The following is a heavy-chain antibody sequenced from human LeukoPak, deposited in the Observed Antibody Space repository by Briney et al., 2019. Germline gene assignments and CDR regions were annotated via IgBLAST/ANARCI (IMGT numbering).Heavy chain of an antibody. CDR1: GYTFTSYY. D-gene: IGHD1-7*01. Sequence: ASVKVSCKASGYTFTSYYMHWVRQAPGQGLEWTGIINPSGGSTSYAQKFQGRVTMTRDTSTSTVYMELSSLRSEDTAVYYCAAQGIGTTFDMDVWGQGTTVTVSS. V-gene: IGHV1-46*01. CDR2: INPSGGST. J-gene: IGHJ6*02. CDR3: AAQGIGTTFDMDV.